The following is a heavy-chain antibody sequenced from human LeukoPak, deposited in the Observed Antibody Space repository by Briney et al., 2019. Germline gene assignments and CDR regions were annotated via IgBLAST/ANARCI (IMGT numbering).Heavy chain of an antibody. D-gene: IGHD1-1*01. Sequence: GGSLRLSCAASGFTFSSYSMNWVRQAPGKGLEWVSSISSSSSYIYYADSVKGRFTISRDNAKNSLYLQMNSLRAEDTALYYCARLRTTGTFDYWGQGTLVTVSS. CDR3: ARLRTTGTFDY. V-gene: IGHV3-21*01. CDR2: ISSSSSYI. J-gene: IGHJ4*02. CDR1: GFTFSSYS.